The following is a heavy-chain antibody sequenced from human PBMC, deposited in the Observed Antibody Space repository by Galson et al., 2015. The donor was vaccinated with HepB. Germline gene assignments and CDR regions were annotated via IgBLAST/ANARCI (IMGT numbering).Heavy chain of an antibody. Sequence: SVKVSCKASGGTFSSYAISWVRQAPGQGLEWMGGIIPIFGTANYAQKFQGRVTITADKSTSTAYMELSSLRSEDTAVYYCARATYYYDSSGYYYCDAFDIWGQGTMVTVSS. CDR2: IIPIFGTA. CDR1: GGTFSSYA. V-gene: IGHV1-69*06. D-gene: IGHD3-22*01. CDR3: ARATYYYDSSGYYYCDAFDI. J-gene: IGHJ3*02.